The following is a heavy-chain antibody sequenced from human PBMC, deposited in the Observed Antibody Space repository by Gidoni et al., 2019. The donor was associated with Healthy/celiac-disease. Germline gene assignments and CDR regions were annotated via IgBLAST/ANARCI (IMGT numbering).Heavy chain of an antibody. V-gene: IGHV3-15*01. D-gene: IGHD1-26*01. J-gene: IGHJ4*02. CDR2: IKSRTDGGTT. Sequence: EVQLGVSGGGLVEPGGYLVLSCAASGFTVINAWMSCVRQAPGKGLEWVGRIKSRTDGGTTDYAAPVKGRFTISRDDSKNTLYLQMNSLKTEDTAVYYCTTDPQWELFDYWGQGTLVTVSS. CDR1: GFTVINAW. CDR3: TTDPQWELFDY.